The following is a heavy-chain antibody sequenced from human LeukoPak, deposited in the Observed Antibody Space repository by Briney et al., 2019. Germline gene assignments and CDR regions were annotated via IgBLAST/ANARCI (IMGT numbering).Heavy chain of an antibody. Sequence: PGGSLRLSCAASGFIFSSFTMNWVRQAPGKGLEWVSSISSSSSYIYYADSVKGRFTISRHNAKNSLYLQMNSLRAEDTAVYYCARRRDSGSLQHFDYWGQGTLVTVSS. J-gene: IGHJ4*02. CDR2: ISSSSSYI. V-gene: IGHV3-21*04. CDR3: ARRRDSGSLQHFDY. CDR1: GFIFSSFT. D-gene: IGHD1-26*01.